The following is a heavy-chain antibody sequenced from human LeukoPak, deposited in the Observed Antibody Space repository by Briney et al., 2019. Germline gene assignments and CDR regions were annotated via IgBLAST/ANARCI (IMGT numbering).Heavy chain of an antibody. D-gene: IGHD4-23*01. Sequence: GGSLRLSCAASGFTFSSYWIHWVRQAPGKGLVWVSRINSDGSSTSYADSVKGRFTISRDNAKNTLYLQMNSLRAEDTAVYYCARSYYAGNSRGLFDPWGQGTLVTVSS. CDR1: GFTFSSYW. CDR3: ARSYYAGNSRGLFDP. V-gene: IGHV3-74*01. CDR2: INSDGSST. J-gene: IGHJ5*02.